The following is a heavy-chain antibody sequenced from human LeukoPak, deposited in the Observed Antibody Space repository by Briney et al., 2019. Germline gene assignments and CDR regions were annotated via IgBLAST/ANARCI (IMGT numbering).Heavy chain of an antibody. CDR2: ISSSGSTI. CDR3: ARVGRTVTTLSLDY. J-gene: IGHJ4*02. CDR1: GFTFSSYE. V-gene: IGHV3-48*03. Sequence: GGSLRLSCAASGFTFSSYEMNWVRQAPGEGLEWVSYISSSGSTIYYADSVKGRFTISRDNAKNSLYLQMNSLRAEDTAVYYCARVGRTVTTLSLDYWGQGTLVTVSS. D-gene: IGHD4-17*01.